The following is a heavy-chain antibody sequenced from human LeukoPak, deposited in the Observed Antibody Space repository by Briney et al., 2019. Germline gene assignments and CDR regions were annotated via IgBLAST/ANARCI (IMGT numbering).Heavy chain of an antibody. D-gene: IGHD3-10*01. Sequence: GESLKISCKGSGYSFTSYWIGWVRQMPGKGLEWMGIINPGDSDTRYSPSFQGQVTISADKSISTAYLQWSSLKASDTAMYYCARSYYYGSGSYNWFDPWGQGTLVTVSS. CDR1: GYSFTSYW. CDR3: ARSYYYGSGSYNWFDP. V-gene: IGHV5-51*01. J-gene: IGHJ5*02. CDR2: INPGDSDT.